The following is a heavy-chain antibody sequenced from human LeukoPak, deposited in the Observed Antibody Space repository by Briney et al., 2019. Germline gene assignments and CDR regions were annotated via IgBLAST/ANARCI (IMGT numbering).Heavy chain of an antibody. Sequence: PSETLSLTCTVSGGSISSYYWSWIRQPPGKGLEWIGYIYYSGSTNYNPSLKSRVTISVDTSKNQFSLKLSSVTAADTAVYYCARGRFRMVRGVVGWFDPWGQGTLVTVSS. CDR2: IYYSGST. D-gene: IGHD3-10*01. CDR1: GGSISSYY. V-gene: IGHV4-59*12. CDR3: ARGRFRMVRGVVGWFDP. J-gene: IGHJ5*02.